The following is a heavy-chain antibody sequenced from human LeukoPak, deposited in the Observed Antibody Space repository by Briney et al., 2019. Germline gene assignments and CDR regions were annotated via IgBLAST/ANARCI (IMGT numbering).Heavy chain of an antibody. CDR2: INPNSGGT. CDR1: GYSFTTYY. D-gene: IGHD2-2*01. V-gene: IGHV1-2*02. CDR3: ARDLVGSSTSH. J-gene: IGHJ4*02. Sequence: ASVKVSCKASGYSFTTYYTHWVRQAPGQGLEWMGWINPNSGGTNYAQKFQGRVTMTRDTSISTAYMELSRLRSDDTAVYYCARDLVGSSTSHWGQGTLVTVSS.